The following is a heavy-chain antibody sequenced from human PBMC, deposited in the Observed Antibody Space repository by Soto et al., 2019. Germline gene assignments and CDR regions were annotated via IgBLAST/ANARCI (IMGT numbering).Heavy chain of an antibody. CDR3: ARGDSTDCSNGVCSFFYNHDMDV. CDR1: GYSFTDYH. V-gene: IGHV1-2*04. Sequence: ASVKVSCKASGYSFTDYHIHWVRQAPGQGLEWLGRINPKSGGTSTAQKFQGWVAMTTDASISTASMELTRLTSDDTAIYYCARGDSTDCSNGVCSFFYNHDMDVWGQGTTVTVSS. D-gene: IGHD2-8*01. J-gene: IGHJ6*02. CDR2: INPKSGGT.